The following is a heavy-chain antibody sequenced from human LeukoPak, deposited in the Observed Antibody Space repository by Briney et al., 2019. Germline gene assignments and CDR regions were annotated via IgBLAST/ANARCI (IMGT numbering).Heavy chain of an antibody. CDR2: INPSVGGT. Sequence: ASVKVSCKAFGYVFTSYYIHWVRQAPGQGLEWMGIINPSVGGTTYARKFQGRVTMTRDTSTSTVYMELSSLRSEDTAVYYCARHGSGRYYPAEGRVDYWGQGTLVTVSS. V-gene: IGHV1-46*03. D-gene: IGHD3-10*01. J-gene: IGHJ4*02. CDR3: ARHGSGRYYPAEGRVDY. CDR1: GYVFTSYY.